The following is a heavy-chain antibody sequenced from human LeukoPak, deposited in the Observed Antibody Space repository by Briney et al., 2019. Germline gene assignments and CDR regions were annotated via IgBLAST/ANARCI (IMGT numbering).Heavy chain of an antibody. Sequence: GGSLRLSCAASGFTFSSYVMSWVRQAPGKGLEWVSSISGSGGSTYYADSVKGRFTISRDNSKNTLYLQMNSLRAEDTAVYYCAVPHDYGDYVNWGQGTLVTVSS. V-gene: IGHV3-23*01. D-gene: IGHD4-17*01. CDR1: GFTFSSYV. CDR2: ISGSGGST. CDR3: AVPHDYGDYVN. J-gene: IGHJ4*02.